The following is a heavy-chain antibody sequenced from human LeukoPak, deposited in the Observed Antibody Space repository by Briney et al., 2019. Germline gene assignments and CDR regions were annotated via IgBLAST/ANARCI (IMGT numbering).Heavy chain of an antibody. CDR2: ISETGIP. D-gene: IGHD3-16*01. CDR3: ARQDALGKYPPPYYMDV. J-gene: IGHJ6*03. V-gene: IGHV4-59*08. Sequence: SETLSLTCTVSGGPVNSYNWNWIRQPPGKGLEWIGYISETGIPKYNSSLENRVTLSLDTSKNLFSLNLSSATVADTAVYYCARQDALGKYPPPYYMDVWGKGTTVIVS. CDR1: GGPVNSYN.